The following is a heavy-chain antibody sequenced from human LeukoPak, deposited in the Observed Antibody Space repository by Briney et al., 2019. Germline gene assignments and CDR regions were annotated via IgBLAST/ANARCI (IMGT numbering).Heavy chain of an antibody. J-gene: IGHJ6*04. V-gene: IGHV3-64*01. CDR2: ISSNGGST. CDR1: GFTFSSYA. Sequence: GGSLRLSCAASGFTFSSYAMHWVRQAPGKGLEYVSAISSNGGSTYYANSVKGRFTISRDNSKNTLYLQMGSLRAEDMAVYYCARATTVAVSSYYYYGMDVWGKGTTVTVSS. CDR3: ARATTVAVSSYYYYGMDV. D-gene: IGHD4-23*01.